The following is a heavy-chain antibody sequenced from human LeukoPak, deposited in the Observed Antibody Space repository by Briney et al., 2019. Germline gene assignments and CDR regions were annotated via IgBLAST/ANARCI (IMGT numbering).Heavy chain of an antibody. CDR1: GFTFSSYG. CDR3: ARDIGSGSYSWFDP. D-gene: IGHD3-10*01. Sequence: PGGPLRLSCVVSGFTFSSYGMHWVHQAPGKGLEWVAVISYDGSNKYYADSVKGRFTISRDNSKNTLYLQMNSLRAEDTAVYYCARDIGSGSYSWFDPWGQGTLVTVSS. CDR2: ISYDGSNK. J-gene: IGHJ5*02. V-gene: IGHV3-30*03.